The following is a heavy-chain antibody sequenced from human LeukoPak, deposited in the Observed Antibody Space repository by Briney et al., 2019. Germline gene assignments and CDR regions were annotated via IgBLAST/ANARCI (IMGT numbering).Heavy chain of an antibody. CDR2: ISGSGGST. D-gene: IGHD5-18*01. Sequence: GGSLRLSCAASGFTFSSYAMSWVRQAPGKGLEWVSAISGSGGSTYYADSVKGRFTISRDNSKNTLYLQMNSLRAEDTAVYYCARKGDSYGSFFYWGQGTLVTVSS. V-gene: IGHV3-23*01. CDR1: GFTFSSYA. J-gene: IGHJ4*02. CDR3: ARKGDSYGSFFY.